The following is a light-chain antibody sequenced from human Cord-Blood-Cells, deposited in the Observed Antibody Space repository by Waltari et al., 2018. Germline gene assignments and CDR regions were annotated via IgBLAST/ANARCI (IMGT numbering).Light chain of an antibody. Sequence: QSALTQPASVSGSPGPSITISCTGTSSDVGGYNFVSWYQQHPSKAPKLMIYDVSNRPSGVSNRFSGSKSGNTASLTISGLQAEDEADYYCSSYTSSSTWVFGGGTKLTVL. CDR2: DVS. CDR1: SSDVGGYNF. V-gene: IGLV2-14*03. CDR3: SSYTSSSTWV. J-gene: IGLJ3*02.